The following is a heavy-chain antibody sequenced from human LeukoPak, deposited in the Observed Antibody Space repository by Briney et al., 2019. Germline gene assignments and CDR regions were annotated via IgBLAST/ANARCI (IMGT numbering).Heavy chain of an antibody. CDR3: ARGPRQQLVHSGWYNY. CDR2: INHSGST. CDR1: GRSFSGYY. V-gene: IGHV4-34*01. J-gene: IGHJ4*02. Sequence: SETLSLTCAVYGRSFSGYYWSWIRQPPGKGLEWIGEINHSGSTNYSPSLKSRVTISVDTSKNQFSLKLSSVTAADTAVYYCARGPRQQLVHSGWYNYWGQGTLVTVSS. D-gene: IGHD6-13*01.